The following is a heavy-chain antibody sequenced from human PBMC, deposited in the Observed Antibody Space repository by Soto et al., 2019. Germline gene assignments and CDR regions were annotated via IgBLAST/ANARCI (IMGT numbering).Heavy chain of an antibody. CDR1: GGTSSSYA. V-gene: IGHV1-69*01. Sequence: QVQLVQSGAEVKKPGSSMKVSCKAAGGTSSSYAFSWVRQAPGQGLEWMGGIITSTGTTNYAQKFQGRVTIAADESTSTAYVELSSLRSEDTAVYYCARGVGATYPYFYDGMDVWGPGTTVTVSS. CDR3: ARGVGATYPYFYDGMDV. CDR2: IITSTGTT. D-gene: IGHD1-26*01. J-gene: IGHJ6*02.